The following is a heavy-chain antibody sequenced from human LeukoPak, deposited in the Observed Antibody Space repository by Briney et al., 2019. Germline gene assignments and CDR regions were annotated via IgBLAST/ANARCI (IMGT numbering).Heavy chain of an antibody. V-gene: IGHV3-74*01. CDR1: GFTFSSYW. J-gene: IGHJ4*02. CDR3: VRDGDGYCSGGTCSYSFFDY. CDR2: INSDGSST. Sequence: GGSLRLSCAASGFTFSSYWMHWVRQAPGKGLVWVSRINSDGSSTAYADSVKGRFSISRDNAKNTLYLQMNRLRAEDTAIYYCVRDGDGYCSGGTCSYSFFDYWGQGILVTVSS. D-gene: IGHD2-15*01.